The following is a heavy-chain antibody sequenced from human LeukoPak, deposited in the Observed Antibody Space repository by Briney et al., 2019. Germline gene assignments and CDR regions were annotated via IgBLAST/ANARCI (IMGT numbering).Heavy chain of an antibody. V-gene: IGHV3-23*01. CDR2: ISGSGVNT. CDR3: ARSRYSNSWLFDY. Sequence: PGGSLILSCAASGFTLSHYAMTWVRQAPGKGLEWVSAISGSGVNTYYADSVKGRFTISRDNSKNTVYLQMNSLRAEDTAVFYCARSRYSNSWLFDYWGQGTLVTVSS. J-gene: IGHJ4*02. CDR1: GFTLSHYA. D-gene: IGHD6-13*01.